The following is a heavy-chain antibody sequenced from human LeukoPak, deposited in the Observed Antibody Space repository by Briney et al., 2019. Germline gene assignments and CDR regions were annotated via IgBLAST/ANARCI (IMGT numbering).Heavy chain of an antibody. J-gene: IGHJ4*02. V-gene: IGHV3-30*02. CDR3: VKDIRRGYNFGYDQLAY. CDR1: GFIFSNYG. CDR2: IHYDGSNK. D-gene: IGHD5-18*01. Sequence: GGSLRLSCAASGFIFSNYGMHWVRQAPGKGLEWVAFIHYDGSNKDYADSVKGRFTISRDNSKNTVSLQMNGLKPEDTALYYCVKDIRRGYNFGYDQLAYWGQGTLVSVSS.